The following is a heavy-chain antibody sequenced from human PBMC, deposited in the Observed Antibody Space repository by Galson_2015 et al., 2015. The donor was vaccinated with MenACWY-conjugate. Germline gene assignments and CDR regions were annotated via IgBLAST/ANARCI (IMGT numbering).Heavy chain of an antibody. V-gene: IGHV1-18*04. J-gene: IGHJ4*02. Sequence: SVKVSCKASGYTFTVYGINWVRQGPGQGLEWMGWISTNNGNTAFAQKFQGRVTMTRETSTSTVYMELRSLRSDDTAMYYCARDHLYCNSAGCVGSGTTLEYWGQGTLVTVSS. CDR2: ISTNNGNT. CDR1: GYTFTVYG. D-gene: IGHD2/OR15-2a*01. CDR3: ARDHLYCNSAGCVGSGTTLEY.